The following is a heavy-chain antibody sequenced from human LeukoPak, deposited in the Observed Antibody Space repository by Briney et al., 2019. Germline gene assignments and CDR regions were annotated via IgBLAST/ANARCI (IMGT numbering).Heavy chain of an antibody. CDR3: ARVDRYHYYLDV. CDR2: IMPLFNTA. Sequence: SAKVSCMASGGTFSSYSITWGRQAPGEGLEWMGGIMPLFNTANYAQQFQGRVTITTDESTSTAYMELNSLRFEDTAMYYCARVDRYHYYLDVWGKGTTVTVSS. CDR1: GGTFSSYS. J-gene: IGHJ6*03. V-gene: IGHV1-69*05.